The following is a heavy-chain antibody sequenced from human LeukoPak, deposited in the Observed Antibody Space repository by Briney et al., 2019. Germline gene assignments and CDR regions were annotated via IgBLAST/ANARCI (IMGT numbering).Heavy chain of an antibody. Sequence: GGSLTLSCAASGFTFSSYAMSWVRQAPGKGLEWVSAISGSGGSTYYADSVKGRFTISRDTSKNTLYLHMNSLRAEDTAVYYCAKDGFYGDYAGNFDYWGQGTLVTVSS. CDR2: ISGSGGST. CDR3: AKDGFYGDYAGNFDY. V-gene: IGHV3-23*01. CDR1: GFTFSSYA. D-gene: IGHD4-17*01. J-gene: IGHJ4*02.